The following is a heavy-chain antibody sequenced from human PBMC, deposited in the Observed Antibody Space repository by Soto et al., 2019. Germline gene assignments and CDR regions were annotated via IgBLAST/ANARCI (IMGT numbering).Heavy chain of an antibody. D-gene: IGHD3-10*01. J-gene: IGHJ6*02. Sequence: QVQVVQSGVEVGRPGSSVKVSCKACGDTFKNCVISWVRQAPGQGLDWMGGIIPLFGTTDFAQRFQGRLTITTDESTTTAYMELSRLRSEDTATYYCAAKPGFGKSSVVCGQGTTVIVSS. CDR1: GDTFKNCV. CDR2: IIPLFGTT. V-gene: IGHV1-69*01. CDR3: AAKPGFGKSSVV.